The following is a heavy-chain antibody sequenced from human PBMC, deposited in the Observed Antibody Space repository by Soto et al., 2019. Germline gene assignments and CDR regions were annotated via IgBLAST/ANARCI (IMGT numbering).Heavy chain of an antibody. V-gene: IGHV3-30-3*01. Sequence: QVQLVESGGGVVQPGRSLRLSCAASGFSFSKYAMHWVGQAPAKGLEWVAVSTSDGSDDFDADSVRGRFTISRDNSKNTLYLQMNSLRVEDTAVYYCAAHGSGTSFYFDSWGQGALVTVSS. J-gene: IGHJ4*02. CDR3: AAHGSGTSFYFDS. CDR1: GFSFSKYA. CDR2: STSDGSDD. D-gene: IGHD3-10*01.